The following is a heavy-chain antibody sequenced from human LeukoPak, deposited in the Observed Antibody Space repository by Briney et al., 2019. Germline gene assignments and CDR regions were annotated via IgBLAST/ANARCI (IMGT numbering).Heavy chain of an antibody. CDR2: ISGRGGST. V-gene: IGHV3-23*01. CDR1: GFTFSSYD. D-gene: IGHD3-10*01. CDR3: AKGMEDYYYGSGRQTYYYYGMDV. Sequence: GGSLRLPCAASGFTFSSYDMSWLRDAPGKALECVSAISGRGGSTYYADSVKGRFTISRDNSKNTLYLQMNSLRAEDTAVYYCAKGMEDYYYGSGRQTYYYYGMDVWGKGTTVAVSS. J-gene: IGHJ6*04.